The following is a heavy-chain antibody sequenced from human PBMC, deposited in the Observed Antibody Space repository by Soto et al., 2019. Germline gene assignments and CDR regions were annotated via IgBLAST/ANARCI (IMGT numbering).Heavy chain of an antibody. J-gene: IGHJ5*02. D-gene: IGHD6-25*01. CDR3: AGDPGLLAAP. Sequence: QVQLVQSGAEEKKPGASVKVSCKASGYTFSTSVMHWVRQAPGQRLEWMGWINAGNGDTKYSQKFQGRVTITRDTSASTAYMQLSSLRSEDTAVYYCAGDPGLLAAPWGQGTLVTVSS. V-gene: IGHV1-3*05. CDR1: GYTFSTSV. CDR2: INAGNGDT.